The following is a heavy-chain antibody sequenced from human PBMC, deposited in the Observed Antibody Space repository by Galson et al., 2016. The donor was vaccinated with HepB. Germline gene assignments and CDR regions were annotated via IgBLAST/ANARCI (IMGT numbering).Heavy chain of an antibody. Sequence: SLRLSCAASGFTFSNYAMSWVRQAPGKGLEWVSGISDSGGSTYFADSVLGRCTITRDNSKNTLYLQMNSLRAEDTAVYYCAKEVGTVHPSNWFDPWGQGTLVTVSS. D-gene: IGHD1-26*01. V-gene: IGHV3-23*01. CDR2: ISDSGGST. CDR3: AKEVGTVHPSNWFDP. J-gene: IGHJ5*02. CDR1: GFTFSNYA.